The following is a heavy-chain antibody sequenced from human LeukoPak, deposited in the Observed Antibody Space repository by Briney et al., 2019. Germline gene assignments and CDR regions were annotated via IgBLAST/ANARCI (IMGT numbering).Heavy chain of an antibody. V-gene: IGHV1-46*01. Sequence: ASVKVSCKASGYTFTSYYMHWVRQAPGQGLEWMGIINPSGGSTSYAQKFQGRVAMTRDTSTSTVYMELSSLRSEDTAVYYCARDLIVGATGGYWGQGTLVTVSS. CDR2: INPSGGST. J-gene: IGHJ4*02. D-gene: IGHD1-26*01. CDR3: ARDLIVGATGGY. CDR1: GYTFTSYY.